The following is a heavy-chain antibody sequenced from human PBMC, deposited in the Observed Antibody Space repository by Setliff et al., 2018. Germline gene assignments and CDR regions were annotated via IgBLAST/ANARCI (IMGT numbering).Heavy chain of an antibody. CDR3: ARASRFGTIVYKGYYYMDV. CDR2: INTNTGSP. CDR1: GYTFTNYA. V-gene: IGHV7-4-1*02. J-gene: IGHJ6*03. Sequence: ASVKVSCKASGYTFTNYAMNWVRQAPGQGLEWMGWINTNTGSPVYAQGFTGRFVFSLDTSVSTAYLQISSLKAEDTAVYYCARASRFGTIVYKGYYYMDVWGKGTTVTVSS. D-gene: IGHD3-10*01.